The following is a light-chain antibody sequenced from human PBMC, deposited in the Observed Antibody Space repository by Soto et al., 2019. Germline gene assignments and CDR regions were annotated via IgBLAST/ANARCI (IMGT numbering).Light chain of an antibody. Sequence: QSALTQPASVSGSPGQSITISCTGTSSDIGRYHLVSWYQQHPSKPPKLMIYEATKRPSGVSNRFSGSTSGNTASLTISGLQAEDEADYYCSFYASTNTFRFGGGTKVTVL. CDR2: EAT. CDR3: SFYASTNTFR. V-gene: IGLV2-23*02. J-gene: IGLJ3*02. CDR1: SSDIGRYHL.